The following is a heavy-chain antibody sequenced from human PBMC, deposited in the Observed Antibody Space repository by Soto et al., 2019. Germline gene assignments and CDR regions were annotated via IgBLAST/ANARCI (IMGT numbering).Heavy chain of an antibody. CDR1: GGSISSSSYY. D-gene: IGHD6-13*01. Sequence: PSETLSLTCTVSGGSISSSSYYWGWIRQPPGKGLEWIGSIYYSGSTYYNPSLKSRVTISVDTSKNQFSLKLSSVTAADTAVYYCARPQWGSSWYYFDYWGQGTLVTVSS. J-gene: IGHJ4*02. CDR3: ARPQWGSSWYYFDY. V-gene: IGHV4-39*01. CDR2: IYYSGST.